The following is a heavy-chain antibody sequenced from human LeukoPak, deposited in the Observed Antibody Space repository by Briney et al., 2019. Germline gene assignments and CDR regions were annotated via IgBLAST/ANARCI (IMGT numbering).Heavy chain of an antibody. Sequence: ASVKVSCKASGYTFTSYDINWVRQATGQGLEWMGWMNPNSGNTGYAQKFQGRVTMTRNTSISTAYMELSSLRSEDTAVYYCARGVLRYFDWLSNRCTDAYYFDYWGQGTLVTVSS. CDR1: GYTFTSYD. V-gene: IGHV1-8*01. J-gene: IGHJ4*02. CDR3: ARGVLRYFDWLSNRCTDAYYFDY. CDR2: MNPNSGNT. D-gene: IGHD3-9*01.